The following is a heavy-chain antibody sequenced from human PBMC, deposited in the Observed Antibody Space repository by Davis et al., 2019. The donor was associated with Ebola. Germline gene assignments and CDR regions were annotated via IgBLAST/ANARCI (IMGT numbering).Heavy chain of an antibody. V-gene: IGHV3-23*01. Sequence: GESLKISCAASGFTFSSYAMSWVRQAPGKGLEWVSAISGSGVTTYYADSVKGRFTISRDNSKNTLYLQVNSLRAEDTAVYYCAKLPYSSPGGWFDPWGQGTLVAVSS. D-gene: IGHD6-13*01. J-gene: IGHJ5*02. CDR1: GFTFSSYA. CDR3: AKLPYSSPGGWFDP. CDR2: ISGSGVTT.